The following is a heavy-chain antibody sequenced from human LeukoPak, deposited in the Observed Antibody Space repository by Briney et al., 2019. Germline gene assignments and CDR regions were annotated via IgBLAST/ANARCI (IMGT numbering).Heavy chain of an antibody. CDR2: IGGSGGST. J-gene: IGHJ4*02. V-gene: IGHV3-23*01. CDR1: GFTFSSYA. CDR3: AKGGGYYYDSSPDY. D-gene: IGHD3-22*01. Sequence: GGSLRLSCAASGFTFSSYAMSWVRQAPGKGLEWVSAIGGSGGSTYYADSVKGRFTISRDNSKNTLYLQMNSLRAEDTAVYYCAKGGGYYYDSSPDYWGQGTLVTVSS.